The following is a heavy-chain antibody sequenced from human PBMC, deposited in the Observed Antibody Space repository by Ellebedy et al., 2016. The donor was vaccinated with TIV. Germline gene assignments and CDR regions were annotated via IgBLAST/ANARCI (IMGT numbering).Heavy chain of an antibody. J-gene: IGHJ5*02. CDR2: INPNSGGT. V-gene: IGHV1-2*02. Sequence: ASVKVSCKASGYTFTGYYMHWVRQAPGQGLEWMGWINPNSGGTNYAQKFQGRVTMTRDTSISTAYMELSRLRSDETAVYYCARDFCSSTSCPFDPWGQGTLVTVSS. CDR3: ARDFCSSTSCPFDP. D-gene: IGHD2-2*01. CDR1: GYTFTGYY.